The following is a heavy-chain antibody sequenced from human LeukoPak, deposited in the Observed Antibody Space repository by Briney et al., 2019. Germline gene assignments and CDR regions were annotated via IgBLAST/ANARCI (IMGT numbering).Heavy chain of an antibody. Sequence: GAPVKVSCKASGYTFTGYYMHWVRQAPGQGLEWMGWINPNSGGTNYAQKFQGRVTMTRDTSISTAYMELSRLRSDDTAVYYCARVAGYDSSGYRDYWGQGTLVTVSS. D-gene: IGHD3-22*01. CDR3: ARVAGYDSSGYRDY. CDR2: INPNSGGT. J-gene: IGHJ4*02. CDR1: GYTFTGYY. V-gene: IGHV1-2*02.